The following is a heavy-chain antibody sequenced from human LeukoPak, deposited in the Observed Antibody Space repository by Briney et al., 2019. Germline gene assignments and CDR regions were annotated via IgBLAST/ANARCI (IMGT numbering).Heavy chain of an antibody. CDR1: GFTFSSYA. CDR3: AKDHYYGSGSYPRYFQH. D-gene: IGHD3-10*01. J-gene: IGHJ1*01. CDR2: ISGSGGST. Sequence: QPGGSLRLSCAASGFTFSSYAMSWVRQAPGKGLEWVSAISGSGGSTYYADSVKGRFTISRDNSKNTLYLQMNSPRAEDTAVYYCAKDHYYGSGSYPRYFQHWGQGTLVTVSS. V-gene: IGHV3-23*01.